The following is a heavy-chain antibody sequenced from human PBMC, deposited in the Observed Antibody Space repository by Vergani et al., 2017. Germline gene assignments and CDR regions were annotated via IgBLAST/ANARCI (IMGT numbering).Heavy chain of an antibody. CDR2: IYSGGST. D-gene: IGHD6-13*01. CDR3: ACSSWTDAFDI. Sequence: EVQLVESGGGLIQPGGSLRLSCAASGFTVSSNYMSWVRQAPGKGLEWVSVIYSGGSTSYADSVKCRFTISRDNSKNTLYLQMNSLRAEDTAVYYCACSSWTDAFDIWGQGTMVTVSS. J-gene: IGHJ3*02. CDR1: GFTVSSNY. V-gene: IGHV3-53*01.